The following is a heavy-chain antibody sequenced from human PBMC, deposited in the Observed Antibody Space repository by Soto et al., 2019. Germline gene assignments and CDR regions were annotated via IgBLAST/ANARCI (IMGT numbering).Heavy chain of an antibody. D-gene: IGHD3-3*01. J-gene: IGHJ5*02. V-gene: IGHV4-34*01. CDR3: ARGPLRFLEWLSHPHNWFDP. Sequence: SETLSLTCAVYGGSFSGYYWSWIRQPPGKGLEWIGEINHSGSTNYNPSLKSRVTISVDTSKNQFSLKLSSVTAADTAVYYCARGPLRFLEWLSHPHNWFDPWGQGTLVTVSS. CDR2: INHSGST. CDR1: GGSFSGYY.